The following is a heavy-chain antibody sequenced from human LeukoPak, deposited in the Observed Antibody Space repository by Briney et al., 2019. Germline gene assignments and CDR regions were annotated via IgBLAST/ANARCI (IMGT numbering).Heavy chain of an antibody. CDR1: GGSISSSSYY. V-gene: IGHV4-39*07. CDR3: ARGHDPYCSGGSCYLNWFDP. J-gene: IGHJ5*02. D-gene: IGHD2-15*01. CDR2: IYYSGST. Sequence: SETLSLTCTVSGGSISSSSYYWVWIRQPPWKGLEWIGSIYYSGSTYYNPSLKSRVTISVGTSKNQFSLKLSSVTAADTAVYYCARGHDPYCSGGSCYLNWFDPWGQGTLVTVSS.